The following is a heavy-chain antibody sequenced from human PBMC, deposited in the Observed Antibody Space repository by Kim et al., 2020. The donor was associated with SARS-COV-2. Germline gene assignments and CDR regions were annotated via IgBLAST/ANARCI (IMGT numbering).Heavy chain of an antibody. D-gene: IGHD3-22*01. CDR1: GFTFSNYW. V-gene: IGHV3-7*01. CDR3: ARAGQSPDSSASFDF. Sequence: GGSLRLSCAASGFTFSNYWMSWVRQAPGKGLEWVANIKEGGSEKHYVDSVKGRFTLSRDNAKNVLYLQMNSLRAADTAVYYGARAGQSPDSSASFDFWG. CDR2: IKEGGSEK. J-gene: IGHJ4*01.